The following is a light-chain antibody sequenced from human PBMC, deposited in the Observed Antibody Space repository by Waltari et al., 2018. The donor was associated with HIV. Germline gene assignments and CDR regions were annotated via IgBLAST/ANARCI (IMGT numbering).Light chain of an antibody. CDR2: EGI. CDR3: SSYGGSSNWL. V-gene: IGLV2-23*01. CDR1: SSDIGNYNL. Sequence: QSALTQPASVSGSPGQSITISCTGNSSDIGNYNLVSWYQQHPGNAPKLIIYEGIKRPSGVSNRISGSKSANTASLTISGLQAEDEADYFCSSYGGSSNWLFGGGTKLTVL. J-gene: IGLJ2*01.